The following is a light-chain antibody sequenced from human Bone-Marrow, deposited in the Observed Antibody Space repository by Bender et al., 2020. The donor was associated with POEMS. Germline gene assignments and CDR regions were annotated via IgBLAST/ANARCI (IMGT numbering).Light chain of an antibody. J-gene: IGLJ3*02. CDR1: SSDVGNYNL. CDR3: CSYAGSHTWV. Sequence: QSALPQPASMSGSPGQSITISCTGTSSDVGNYNLVSWYQQHPGKVPKLIIYDDTKWPSGVSDRFSGSKSGNTASLTISGLQADDEADYYCCSYAGSHTWVFGGGTRLTVL. V-gene: IGLV2-23*01. CDR2: DDT.